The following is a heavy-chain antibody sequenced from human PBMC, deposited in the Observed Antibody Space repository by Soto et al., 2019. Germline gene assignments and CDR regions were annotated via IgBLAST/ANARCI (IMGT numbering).Heavy chain of an antibody. CDR3: ARATRDYGDYGYFDS. J-gene: IGHJ4*02. D-gene: IGHD4-17*01. CDR1: GGSISNYY. V-gene: IGHV4-4*07. CDR2: IYSSGGT. Sequence: SETLSLTCTVSGGSISNYYWSWIRQPAGKGLEWIGRIYSSGGTNYNPSLKSRVTMSVDTSKNQFSLKLTSVTAADTAVYFCARATRDYGDYGYFDSWGQGTLVTVSS.